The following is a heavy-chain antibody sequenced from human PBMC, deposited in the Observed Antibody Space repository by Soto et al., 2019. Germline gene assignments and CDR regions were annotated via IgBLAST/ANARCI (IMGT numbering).Heavy chain of an antibody. CDR2: ISINGTT. Sequence: SETLSLTCTVSSGSVSSYYWSWIRQPAGKGLEWIGPISINGTTIYTPSLMCLVTLSVNTSKGQFSLNLTSVTASDTAVYFCARSGGRYYFDSWGQGILVTVSS. D-gene: IGHD2-15*01. CDR3: ARSGGRYYFDS. CDR1: SGSVSSYY. V-gene: IGHV4-4*07. J-gene: IGHJ4*02.